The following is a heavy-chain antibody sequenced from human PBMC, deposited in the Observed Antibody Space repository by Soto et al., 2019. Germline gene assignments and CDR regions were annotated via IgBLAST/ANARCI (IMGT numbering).Heavy chain of an antibody. CDR2: INPSGGST. J-gene: IGHJ6*02. Sequence: GASVKVSCKASGYTFTSYYMHWVRQAPGQGLEWMGIINPSGGSTSYAQKFQGRVTMTRDTSTSTVYMELSSLRSEDTAVYYCARDFQGYSIAVAGPPGDYYYYGMDVWGQGTTDTVSS. D-gene: IGHD6-19*01. CDR3: ARDFQGYSIAVAGPPGDYYYYGMDV. CDR1: GYTFTSYY. V-gene: IGHV1-46*01.